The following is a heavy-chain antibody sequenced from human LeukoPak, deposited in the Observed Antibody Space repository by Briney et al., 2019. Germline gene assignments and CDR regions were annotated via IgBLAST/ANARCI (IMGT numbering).Heavy chain of an antibody. Sequence: GGSLRLSCAASGFTFSSYSMNWVRQAPGKGLEWVSSISSSSSYIYYADSVKGRFTISRDNAKNSLYLQMNSLRAEDTAVYYCARAPIVGATGAQGRPYYFDYWGQGTLVTVSS. D-gene: IGHD1-26*01. J-gene: IGHJ4*02. V-gene: IGHV3-21*01. CDR1: GFTFSSYS. CDR3: ARAPIVGATGAQGRPYYFDY. CDR2: ISSSSSYI.